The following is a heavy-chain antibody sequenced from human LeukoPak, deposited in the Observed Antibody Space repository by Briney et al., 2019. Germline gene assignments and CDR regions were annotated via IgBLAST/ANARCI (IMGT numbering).Heavy chain of an antibody. CDR3: AKDHCSSTSCYGDY. D-gene: IGHD2-2*01. Sequence: GGSLRLSCAASGFTFSSYAMSWVRQAPGKGLEWVSTISGSGGGTYYADSVKGRFTISRDNSKNTLYLQMNSLRAEDTAVYYCAKDHCSSTSCYGDYWGQGTLVTVSS. J-gene: IGHJ4*02. V-gene: IGHV3-23*01. CDR1: GFTFSSYA. CDR2: ISGSGGGT.